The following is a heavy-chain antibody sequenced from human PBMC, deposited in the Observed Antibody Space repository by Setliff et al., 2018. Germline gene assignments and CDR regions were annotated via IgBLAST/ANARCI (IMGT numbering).Heavy chain of an antibody. CDR2: IIPIFGTA. Sequence: VKVSCKASGGTFSSYAISWVRQAPGQGLEWMGGIIPIFGTANYAQKFQGRVTITADESTSTAYMELSSLRSEDTAVYYCAREDGTYYNFWSGYSTTPYYGMDVWGQGTTVTVSS. CDR3: AREDGTYYNFWSGYSTTPYYGMDV. J-gene: IGHJ6*02. V-gene: IGHV1-69*01. D-gene: IGHD3-3*01. CDR1: GGTFSSYA.